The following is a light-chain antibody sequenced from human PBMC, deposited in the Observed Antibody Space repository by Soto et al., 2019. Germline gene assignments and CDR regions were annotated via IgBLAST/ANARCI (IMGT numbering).Light chain of an antibody. V-gene: IGLV2-14*01. CDR3: QAYDYSLTAFV. CDR1: SSDVGGYNY. Sequence: QSALTQPASVSGSPGQSITISCTGTSSDVGGYNYVSWYQQHPGKAPKLMIYEVSKRPSGVPERFSGSKSGTSASLAITGLQAEDEADYYCQAYDYSLTAFVFGGGTKLTVL. J-gene: IGLJ3*02. CDR2: EVS.